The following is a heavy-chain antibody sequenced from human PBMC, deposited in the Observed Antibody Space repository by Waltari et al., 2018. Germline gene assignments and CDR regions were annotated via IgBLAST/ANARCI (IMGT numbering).Heavy chain of an antibody. CDR3: APALGAYYFDY. Sequence: QLQLQESGPGLVKPSETLSLTSTVSGGSISSSSYYWAWIRQPPGKGLEWIGSIYYSGRTYYNPSLKSRVTISVDTSKNQFSLKLSSVNAADTAAYYCAPALGAYYFDYWGQGTLVTVSS. J-gene: IGHJ4*02. CDR2: IYYSGRT. CDR1: GGSISSSSYY. V-gene: IGHV4-39*07.